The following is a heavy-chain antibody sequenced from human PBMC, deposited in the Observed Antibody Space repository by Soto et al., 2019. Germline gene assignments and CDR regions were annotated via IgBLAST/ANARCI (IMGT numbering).Heavy chain of an antibody. D-gene: IGHD3-3*01. CDR3: ARDTILRFLEWLPKNYGMDV. J-gene: IGHJ6*02. CDR1: GFTFSSYG. V-gene: IGHV3-33*01. Sequence: PGGSLRLSCAASGFTFSSYGMHWVRQAPGKGLEWVAVIWYDGSNKYYADSVKGRFTISRDNSKNTLYLQMNSLRAEDTAVYYCARDTILRFLEWLPKNYGMDVWGQGTTVTVSS. CDR2: IWYDGSNK.